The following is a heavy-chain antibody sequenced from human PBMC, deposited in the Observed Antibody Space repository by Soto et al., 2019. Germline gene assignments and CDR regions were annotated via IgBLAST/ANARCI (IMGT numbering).Heavy chain of an antibody. CDR1: GFTFSRYS. CDR2: ISGSGGST. CDR3: AYSSTPFDY. J-gene: IGHJ4*02. Sequence: GGSLRLSCAAPGFTFSRYSMSWVRQAPGKGLEWVSAISGSGGSTYYADSVKGRFTISRDNSKNTLYLQMNSLRAEDTAVYYCAYSSTPFDYWGQGTLVTVSS. D-gene: IGHD6-13*01. V-gene: IGHV3-23*01.